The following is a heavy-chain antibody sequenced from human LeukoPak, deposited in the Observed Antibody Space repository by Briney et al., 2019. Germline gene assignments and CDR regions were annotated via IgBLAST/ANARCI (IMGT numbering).Heavy chain of an antibody. D-gene: IGHD3-22*01. J-gene: IGHJ4*02. CDR2: SDINSGSM. CDR3: VKDEAPYYYDSSGYYFGD. CDR1: GFTIRTFS. Sequence: PGGSLRLSCAASGFTIRTFSMNWVRQAPGKGLEWVSSSDINSGSMYYSDSVKGRFTISRDNSKNTLYLQMSSLRAEDTAVYYCVKDEAPYYYDSSGYYFGDWGQGTLVTVSS. V-gene: IGHV3-21*01.